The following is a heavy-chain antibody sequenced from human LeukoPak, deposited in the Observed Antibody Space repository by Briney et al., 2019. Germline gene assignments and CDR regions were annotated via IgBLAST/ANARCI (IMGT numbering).Heavy chain of an antibody. D-gene: IGHD3-10*01. CDR1: GFTFSTYA. CDR2: ISSSGGST. V-gene: IGHV3-23*01. J-gene: IGHJ4*02. Sequence: GGSLRLSCAASGFTFSTYAMSWVRQAPGKGLEWVSAISSSGGSTYYADSVKGRFTISRDNSKNTLFLQMNSLRAEDTAVYYCAKEGVTMVRGVIITKYYFDSWGQGTLVTVSS. CDR3: AKEGVTMVRGVIITKYYFDS.